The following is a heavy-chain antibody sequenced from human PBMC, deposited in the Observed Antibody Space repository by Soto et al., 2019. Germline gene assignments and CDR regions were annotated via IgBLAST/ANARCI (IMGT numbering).Heavy chain of an antibody. CDR1: GFTFSSYA. CDR2: ISGSGGST. D-gene: IGHD6-6*01. Sequence: EVQLLESGGGLVQPGGSLRLSCAASGFTFSSYAMSWVRQAPGKGLEWVSAISGSGGSTYYADSVKGRFTISRDNSKNTLYLQMNSLRGEDTVVYYCASPAWYSRSPDAFDIWGQGTMVTVSS. J-gene: IGHJ3*02. CDR3: ASPAWYSRSPDAFDI. V-gene: IGHV3-23*01.